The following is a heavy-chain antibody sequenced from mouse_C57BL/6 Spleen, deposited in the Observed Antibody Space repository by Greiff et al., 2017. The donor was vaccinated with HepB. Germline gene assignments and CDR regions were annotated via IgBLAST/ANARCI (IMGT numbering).Heavy chain of an antibody. CDR1: GFTFSDYG. V-gene: IGHV5-17*01. J-gene: IGHJ3*01. CDR3: ARGGYYAFAY. Sequence: EVQLQQSGGGLVKPGGSLKLSCAASGFTFSDYGMHWVRQAPEKGLEWVAYISSGSSTIYYADTVKGRFTISRDNAKNTLFLQMTSLRSEDTAMYYCARGGYYAFAYWGQGTLVTVSA. D-gene: IGHD2-3*01. CDR2: ISSGSSTI.